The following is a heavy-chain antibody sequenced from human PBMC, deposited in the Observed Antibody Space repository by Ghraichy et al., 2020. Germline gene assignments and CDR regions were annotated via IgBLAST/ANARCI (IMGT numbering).Heavy chain of an antibody. CDR2: IVVGSGNT. CDR1: GFTFTSSA. Sequence: SVKVSCKVSGFTFTSSAMQWVRQARGQRLEWIGWIVVGSGNTNYAQKFQERVTITRDMSTSTAYMELSSLRSEDTAVYYCAADRPYWWRFDPWGQGTLVTVSS. D-gene: IGHD2-8*02. V-gene: IGHV1-58*02. J-gene: IGHJ5*02. CDR3: AADRPYWWRFDP.